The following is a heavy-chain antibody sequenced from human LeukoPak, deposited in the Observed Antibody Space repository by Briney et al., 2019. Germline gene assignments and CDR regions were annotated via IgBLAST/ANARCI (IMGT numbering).Heavy chain of an antibody. Sequence: NPSETLSLTCAVYGGSFSGYYWSWIRQPPGKGLEWIGEINHSGSTNYNPSLRSRVTLSADTSKNQVSLKLTSVSAADTAVYYCALRNGHSSSSGDYWGQGTLVTVSS. V-gene: IGHV4-34*01. D-gene: IGHD6-6*01. CDR3: ALRNGHSSSSGDY. J-gene: IGHJ4*02. CDR2: INHSGST. CDR1: GGSFSGYY.